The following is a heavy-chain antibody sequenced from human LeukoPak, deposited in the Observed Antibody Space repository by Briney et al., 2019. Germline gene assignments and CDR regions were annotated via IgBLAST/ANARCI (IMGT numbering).Heavy chain of an antibody. Sequence: ASVKVSCKASGGTFSSYAISWVRQAPGQGLEWMGRIIPILGIASYAQKFQGRVTITAAKSTSTAYMELSSLRSEDTAVYYCARHPEVEMATITFTDYWGQGTLVTVSS. J-gene: IGHJ4*02. CDR3: ARHPEVEMATITFTDY. D-gene: IGHD5-24*01. CDR1: GGTFSSYA. CDR2: IIPILGIA. V-gene: IGHV1-69*04.